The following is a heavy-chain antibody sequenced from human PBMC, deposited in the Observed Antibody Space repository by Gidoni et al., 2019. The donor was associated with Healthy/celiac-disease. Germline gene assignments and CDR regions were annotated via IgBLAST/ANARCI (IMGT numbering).Heavy chain of an antibody. J-gene: IGHJ3*02. Sequence: EVQLVESGGGLVKPGGSLGLSCAPSGFTSVTYGMNWVRQAPGKGLEWVSSISSSSSYIYYADSVKGRFTISRDNAKNSLYLQMNSLRAEDTAVYYCARDVYAGDYGGHDAFDIWGQGTMVTVSS. D-gene: IGHD4-17*01. CDR1: GFTSVTYG. CDR3: ARDVYAGDYGGHDAFDI. CDR2: ISSSSSYI. V-gene: IGHV3-21*01.